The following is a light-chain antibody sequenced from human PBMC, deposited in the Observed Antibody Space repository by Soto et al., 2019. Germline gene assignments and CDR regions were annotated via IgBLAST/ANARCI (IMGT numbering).Light chain of an antibody. CDR1: SSDVGGYNS. V-gene: IGLV2-14*01. CDR3: NSYRHSTTLV. J-gene: IGLJ1*01. CDR2: EVS. Sequence: QSALTQPASVSGSPGQSITISCTGTSSDVGGYNSVSWFQQHPSKAPKLIIYEVSHRPSGVSIRFSGYKSGNTASLTISGLQAEDEADYYCNSYRHSTTLVFGTGTKLTVL.